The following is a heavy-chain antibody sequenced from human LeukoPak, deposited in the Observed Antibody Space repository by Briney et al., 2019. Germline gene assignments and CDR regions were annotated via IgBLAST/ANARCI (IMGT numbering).Heavy chain of an antibody. J-gene: IGHJ6*02. CDR1: GFTLSSYS. D-gene: IGHD3-9*01. CDR3: ARESESGYYYILSGYGGYGMDV. Sequence: GGSLRLSCAASGFTLSSYSMNWVRQAPGKGLEWVSSISSSSSYIYYADSVKGRFTISRDNAKNSLYLQMNSLRAEDTAVYYCARESESGYYYILSGYGGYGMDVWGQGTTVTVSS. CDR2: ISSSSSYI. V-gene: IGHV3-21*01.